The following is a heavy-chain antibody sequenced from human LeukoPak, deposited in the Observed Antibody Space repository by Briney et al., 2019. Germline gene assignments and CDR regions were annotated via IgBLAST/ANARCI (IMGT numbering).Heavy chain of an antibody. CDR2: INPSGGST. V-gene: IGHV1-46*01. J-gene: IGHJ4*02. CDR3: ARDLKSYPGPDY. CDR1: GYTFTSYY. Sequence: ASVKVSCKASGYTFTSYYMHWVRQAPGQGLEWMGIINPSGGSTSYAQKFQGRATMTRDTSTSTVYMELSSLRSEDTAVYYCARDLKSYPGPDYWGQGTLVTVSS.